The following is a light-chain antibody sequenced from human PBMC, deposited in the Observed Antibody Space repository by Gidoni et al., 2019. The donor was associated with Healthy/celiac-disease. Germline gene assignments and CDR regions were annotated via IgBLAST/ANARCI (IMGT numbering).Light chain of an antibody. V-gene: IGLV1-40*01. CDR3: QSYDSSLSGSV. J-gene: IGLJ7*01. Sequence: QSVLTQPPSVSGAPGQRVTISCTGSSSNIGAGYDVHWYQQLPGTAPKLFIYGNSNRPSVVPDRFSGSKSGTSASLAITGLQAEDEADYYCQSYDSSLSGSVFGGGTQLTVL. CDR1: SSNIGAGYD. CDR2: GNS.